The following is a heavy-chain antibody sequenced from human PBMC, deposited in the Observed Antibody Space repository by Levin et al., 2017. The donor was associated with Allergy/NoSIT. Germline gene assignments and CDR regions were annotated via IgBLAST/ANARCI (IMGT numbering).Heavy chain of an antibody. Sequence: SVKVSCKASGGTFSSYAISWVRQAPGQGLEWMGGIIPIFGTANYAQKFQGRVTITADESTSTAYMELSSLRSEDTAVYYCARNGWVDGSYLLNYYFDYWGQGTLVTVSS. CDR3: ARNGWVDGSYLLNYYFDY. D-gene: IGHD1-26*01. CDR1: GGTFSSYA. J-gene: IGHJ4*02. V-gene: IGHV1-69*13. CDR2: IIPIFGTA.